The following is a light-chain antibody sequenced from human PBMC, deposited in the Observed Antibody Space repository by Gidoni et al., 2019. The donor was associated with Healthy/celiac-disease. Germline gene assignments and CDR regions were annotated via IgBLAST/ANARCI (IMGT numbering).Light chain of an antibody. CDR1: QIVSSN. V-gene: IGKV3-15*01. J-gene: IGKJ1*01. Sequence: HTPAPLAGSPWEIATLSCSASQIVSSNLAWYQHNPGQAPSLLISGASTRATGIPARFSCSGSGTEFTLTISRLQSEDFSVYHCQQYNTWPRTFGQGTKVEIK. CDR2: GAS. CDR3: QQYNTWPRT.